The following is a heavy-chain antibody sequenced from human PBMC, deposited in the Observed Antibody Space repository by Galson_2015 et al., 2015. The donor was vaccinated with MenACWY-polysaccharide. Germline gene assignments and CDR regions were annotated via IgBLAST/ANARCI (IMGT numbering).Heavy chain of an antibody. CDR2: IYYSGST. V-gene: IGHV4-59*01. D-gene: IGHD2-2*01. J-gene: IGHJ6*02. CDR3: ARSGTSTSWLYYYYGMDV. CDR1: GGALSGSY. Sequence: GTLSRNGAESGGALSGSYWNWTRQPPGKGLEWIGYIYYSGSTNYNPSLKSRVNMSLDISNYQCSLKLRSVTAADTALYYCARSGTSTSWLYYYYGMDVWGQGTSVTVSS.